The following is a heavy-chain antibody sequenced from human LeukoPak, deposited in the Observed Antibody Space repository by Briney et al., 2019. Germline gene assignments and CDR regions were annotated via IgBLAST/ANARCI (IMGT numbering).Heavy chain of an antibody. V-gene: IGHV3-7*01. CDR1: GFTFSSYW. Sequence: PGGSLRLSCAASGFTFSSYWMSWVRQAPGKGLEWVANIKQDGSEKYYADSVKGRFTISRDNSKNTLSLQVNSLSVEDTAVYYCAKATWLYGMDVWGQGTTVTVSS. J-gene: IGHJ6*02. CDR2: IKQDGSEK. D-gene: IGHD5-12*01. CDR3: AKATWLYGMDV.